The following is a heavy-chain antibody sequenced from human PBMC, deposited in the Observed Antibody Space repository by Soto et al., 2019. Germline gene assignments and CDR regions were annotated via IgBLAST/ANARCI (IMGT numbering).Heavy chain of an antibody. CDR1: GFTFNTYW. D-gene: IGHD2-21*02. CDR3: ARDYCGGDCQLDY. Sequence: GGSLRLASAASGFTFNTYWVSWVRQAPGRGLEWVANIKQDESEEYYVDSVKGRFTISRDNAKNSLYLQMNSLRAEDTAVYYCARDYCGGDCQLDYWGQGTLVTVSS. V-gene: IGHV3-7*01. J-gene: IGHJ4*02. CDR2: IKQDESEE.